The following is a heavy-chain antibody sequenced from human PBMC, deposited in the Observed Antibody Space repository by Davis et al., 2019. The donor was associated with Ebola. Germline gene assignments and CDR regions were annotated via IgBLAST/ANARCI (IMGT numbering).Heavy chain of an antibody. D-gene: IGHD3-22*01. Sequence: PGGSLRLSCAASGFTFSTYWMSWVRQAPGKGLEWVANIKSDGSDKYYVDSVKGRFTISRDNAKNSLYLQMNNLRVEDTAVYYCARDWYTATVMEVADLDYWGQGTLVTVSS. V-gene: IGHV3-7*01. CDR2: IKSDGSDK. CDR1: GFTFSTYW. J-gene: IGHJ4*02. CDR3: ARDWYTATVMEVADLDY.